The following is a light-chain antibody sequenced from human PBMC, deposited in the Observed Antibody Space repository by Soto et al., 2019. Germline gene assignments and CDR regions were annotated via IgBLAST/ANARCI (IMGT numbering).Light chain of an antibody. J-gene: IGLJ1*01. CDR1: TSNIRNNP. Sequence: QSALTQSPSVSGTPGQRVTMPCSGSTSNIRNNPVNWYQQSPGTAPKLLMYDNDQRPSGVADRFSGSKSGTSASLAISGLQAEDEADYYCSSYTSSTAYVFGTGTKVTVL. CDR2: DND. V-gene: IGLV1-44*01. CDR3: SSYTSSTAYV.